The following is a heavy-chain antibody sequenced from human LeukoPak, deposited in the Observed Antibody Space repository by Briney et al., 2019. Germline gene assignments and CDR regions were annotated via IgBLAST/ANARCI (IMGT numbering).Heavy chain of an antibody. J-gene: IGHJ6*04. CDR1: GFTFSSYA. V-gene: IGHV3-30*04. CDR2: ISYDGSNK. D-gene: IGHD3-10*02. CDR3: AELGITMIGGV. Sequence: GGSLRLSCAASGFTFSSYAMHWVRQAPGKGLEWVAVISYDGSNKYYADSVKGRFTISRDNSKNTLYLQMNSLRAEDTAVYYCAELGITMIGGVWGKGTTVTVSS.